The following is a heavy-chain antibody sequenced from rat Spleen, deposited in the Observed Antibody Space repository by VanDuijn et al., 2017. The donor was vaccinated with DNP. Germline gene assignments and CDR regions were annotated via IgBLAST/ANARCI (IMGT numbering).Heavy chain of an antibody. V-gene: IGHV5-25*01. J-gene: IGHJ2*01. CDR3: ARPDY. Sequence: EVQLVESGGGLVQPGRSLKLSCAASGFTFSNYDMAWVRQAPTKGLEWVASISTSGGSTYYRDSVKGRFTVSRDNAKSTLYLQMDSLRSEDTTTYYCARPDYWGQGVMVTVSS. CDR2: ISTSGGST. CDR1: GFTFSNYD.